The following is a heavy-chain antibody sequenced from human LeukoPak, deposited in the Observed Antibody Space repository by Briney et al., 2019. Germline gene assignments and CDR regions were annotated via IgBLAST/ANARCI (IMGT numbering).Heavy chain of an antibody. J-gene: IGHJ4*02. D-gene: IGHD3-22*01. Sequence: GGSLRLSCAASGFTFSSYAMHWVRQAPGKGLEYVSAISSNGGRIFHANSVKGRFTISRDNSKNTLYLQMNSLRAEDTAVYYCAKTPSSGSPYYFDYWGQGTLVTVSS. CDR1: GFTFSSYA. CDR3: AKTPSSGSPYYFDY. V-gene: IGHV3-64*01. CDR2: ISSNGGRI.